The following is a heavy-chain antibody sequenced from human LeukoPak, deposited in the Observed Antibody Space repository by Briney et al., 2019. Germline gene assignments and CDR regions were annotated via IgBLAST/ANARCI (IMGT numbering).Heavy chain of an antibody. D-gene: IGHD6-13*01. CDR1: GFTFSDSF. Sequence: GGSLRLSCAASGFTFSDSFMSWVRQAPGKGLEWVGRSRNKADSYTAEYAASVKGRFTISRDESKNSLYLQISSLETEDAAVYYCATSSWYRLAYWGKGSLVTVSS. V-gene: IGHV3-72*01. CDR3: ATSSWYRLAY. J-gene: IGHJ4*02. CDR2: SRNKADSYTA.